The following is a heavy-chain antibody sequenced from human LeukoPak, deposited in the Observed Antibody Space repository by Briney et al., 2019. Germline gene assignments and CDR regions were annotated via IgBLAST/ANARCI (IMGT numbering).Heavy chain of an antibody. V-gene: IGHV4-34*01. CDR3: ARGSRTPDF. CDR2: INHSGST. Sequence: SETLSLTCAVYGGSFSGYYRIWIRQPPGKGLEWIGEINHSGSTIYNPPLQSRVTISVDTSKIQFSLKLSSVSAADTAVYYCARGSRTPDFWGQGTLVTVSS. J-gene: IGHJ4*02. CDR1: GGSFSGYY.